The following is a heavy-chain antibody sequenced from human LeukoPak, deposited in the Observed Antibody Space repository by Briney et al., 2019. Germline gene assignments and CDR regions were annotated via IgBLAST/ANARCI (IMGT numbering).Heavy chain of an antibody. CDR1: GFTFSSYG. Sequence: GGSLRLSCAASGFTFSSYGMHWVRQAPGKGLEWVAVISYDGSNKYYADSVKGRFTISRDNSKNTLYLQMNSLRAEDTAVYYCATFGSSVPWGQGTLVTVSS. CDR3: ATFGSSVP. CDR2: ISYDGSNK. D-gene: IGHD3-3*01. V-gene: IGHV3-30*03. J-gene: IGHJ5*02.